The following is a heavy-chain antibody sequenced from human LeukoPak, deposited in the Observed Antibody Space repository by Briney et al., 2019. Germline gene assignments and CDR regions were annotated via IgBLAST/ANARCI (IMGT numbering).Heavy chain of an antibody. D-gene: IGHD3-22*01. CDR2: IIPIFGTA. CDR1: GGTFSSYA. CDR3: ARDYYDSSGPLPRAFDI. V-gene: IGHV1-69*05. J-gene: IGHJ3*02. Sequence: SVKVSCKASGGTFSSYAISWVRQAPGQGLEWMGGIIPIFGTANYAQKFQGRVTITTDESTSTAYMELSSLRSEDTAVYYCARDYYDSSGPLPRAFDIWGQGTMVTVSS.